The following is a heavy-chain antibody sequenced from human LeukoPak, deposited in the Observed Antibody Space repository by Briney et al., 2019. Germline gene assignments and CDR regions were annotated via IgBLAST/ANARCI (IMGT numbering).Heavy chain of an antibody. CDR2: ISTDGGST. J-gene: IGHJ4*02. V-gene: IGHV3-74*01. Sequence: GGSLRLSCVASGFSLSRHWMHWLRLAPGKGLVWVSRISTDGGSTAYADSVRGRFTISRDNAKNSLYLQINSLRAEDTAVYYCARDAGGYYFDYWGQGTLVTVSS. D-gene: IGHD1-26*01. CDR3: ARDAGGYYFDY. CDR1: GFSLSRHW.